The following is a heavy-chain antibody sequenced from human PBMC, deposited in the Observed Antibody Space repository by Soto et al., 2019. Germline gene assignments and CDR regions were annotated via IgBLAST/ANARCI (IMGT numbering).Heavy chain of an antibody. CDR2: IDPSYSYT. J-gene: IGHJ3*02. CDR1: GYSSTSYC. CDR3: PIPTKVTMRDVFDI. V-gene: IGHV5-10-1*01. D-gene: IGHD4-17*01. Sequence: GGYLMLYCKGSGYSSTSYCVSWVRQMPWKGLWWMGRIDPSYSYTNYSPSFQGHVTISADKSISTAYLQWSSLKASDTAMYYCPIPTKVTMRDVFDIWGQGTMMTV.